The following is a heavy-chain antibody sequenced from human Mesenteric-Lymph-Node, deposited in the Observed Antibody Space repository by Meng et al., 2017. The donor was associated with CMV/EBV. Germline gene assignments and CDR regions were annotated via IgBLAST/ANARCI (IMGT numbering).Heavy chain of an antibody. Sequence: ASVKVSCKASGYSFIGYYLLWVRQAPGQGMEWMGWINPNSGGTNYAQKFQGRVTMTRDTSISTAYMELSRLRSDDTAVYYCARDRQYYYSSGSYYLNWFDPWGQGTLVTVSS. V-gene: IGHV1-2*02. D-gene: IGHD3-22*01. CDR1: GYSFIGYY. J-gene: IGHJ5*02. CDR2: INPNSGGT. CDR3: ARDRQYYYSSGSYYLNWFDP.